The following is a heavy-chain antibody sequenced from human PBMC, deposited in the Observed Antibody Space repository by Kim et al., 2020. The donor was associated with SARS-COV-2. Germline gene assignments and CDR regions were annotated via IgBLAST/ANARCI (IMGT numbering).Heavy chain of an antibody. V-gene: IGHV3-23*01. CDR2: ISGSGGST. CDR1: GFTFSSYA. D-gene: IGHD6-13*01. J-gene: IGHJ2*01. CDR3: AKDHSSSWYVWYFDL. Sequence: GGSLRLSCAASGFTFSSYAMSWVRQAPGKGLEWVSAISGSGGSTYYADSVKGRFTISRDNSKNTLYLQMNSLRAEDTAVYYCAKDHSSSWYVWYFDLWGRGTLVTVSS.